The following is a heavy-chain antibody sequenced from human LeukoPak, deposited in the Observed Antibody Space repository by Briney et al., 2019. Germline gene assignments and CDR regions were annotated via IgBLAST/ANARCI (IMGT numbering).Heavy chain of an antibody. D-gene: IGHD3-22*01. V-gene: IGHV4-31*03. Sequence: PSQTLSLTCTVSGGSISSGGYYWSWIRQHPGKGLEWIGYIYYSGSTYYNPSLKSRVTISVDTSKNQFSLKLSSVTAADAAVYYCARGSLTYYDSSGYYYRAFDIWGQGTMVTVSS. CDR1: GGSISSGGYY. CDR3: ARGSLTYYDSSGYYYRAFDI. CDR2: IYYSGST. J-gene: IGHJ3*02.